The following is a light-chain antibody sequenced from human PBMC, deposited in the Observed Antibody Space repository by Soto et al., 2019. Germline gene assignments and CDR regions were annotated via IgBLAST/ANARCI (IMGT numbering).Light chain of an antibody. CDR3: QQYGGSPRT. Sequence: EIVLTQSPDTLSLSPGERATLSCRASHTVTSNYLAWYQQKPGQAPRLLIYGASSRATDIPDRFSGSGSGPDFTLTISRLETEDFAVYYCQQYGGSPRTFGQGTKVEIK. V-gene: IGKV3-20*01. CDR2: GAS. CDR1: HTVTSNY. J-gene: IGKJ1*01.